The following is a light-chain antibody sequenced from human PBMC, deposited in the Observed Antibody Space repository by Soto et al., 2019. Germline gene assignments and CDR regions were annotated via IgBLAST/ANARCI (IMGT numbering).Light chain of an antibody. CDR2: LGS. J-gene: IGKJ5*01. V-gene: IGKV2-28*01. CDR3: MQALQTPPT. Sequence: DTVMTQSPLSLPVTPGEPASISCRSSQSLLHGNGYNYLDWYLQKPGQSPQLLIYLGSNRASGVPDRFSGSESGTDFTLKISRVEAEDVGVYYCMQALQTPPTFGQGTRLEIK. CDR1: QSLLHGNGYNY.